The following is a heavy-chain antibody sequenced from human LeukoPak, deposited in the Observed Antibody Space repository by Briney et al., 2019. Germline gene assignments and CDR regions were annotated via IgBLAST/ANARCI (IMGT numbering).Heavy chain of an antibody. CDR1: GGSFSGYY. V-gene: IGHV4-34*01. Sequence: SETLSLTCAVYGGSFSGYYWSWIRQPPGKGLEWIGEINHSGSTSYNPSLKSRVTISVDTSKNQFSLKLSSVTAADTAVYYCARDPYSSGWYTQQDWGQGTLVTVSS. D-gene: IGHD6-19*01. CDR3: ARDPYSSGWYTQQD. J-gene: IGHJ4*02. CDR2: INHSGST.